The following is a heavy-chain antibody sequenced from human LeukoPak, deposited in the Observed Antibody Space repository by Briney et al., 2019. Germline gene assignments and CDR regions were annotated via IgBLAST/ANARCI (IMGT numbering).Heavy chain of an antibody. Sequence: GASVTVSCKASGFTFTSSAVQWVRQARGQRLEWIGWIVVGSGNTNYAQKFQERVTITRDMSTSTAYMELSSLRSEDTAVYYCAADPYYYDSSGYQFDYWGQGTLVTVSS. J-gene: IGHJ4*02. CDR2: IVVGSGNT. CDR1: GFTFTSSA. D-gene: IGHD3-22*01. V-gene: IGHV1-58*01. CDR3: AADPYYYDSSGYQFDY.